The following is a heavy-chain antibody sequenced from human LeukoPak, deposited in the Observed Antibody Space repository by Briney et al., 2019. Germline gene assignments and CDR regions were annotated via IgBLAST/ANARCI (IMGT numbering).Heavy chain of an antibody. V-gene: IGHV3-30-3*01. CDR2: ISYDGSNK. J-gene: IGHJ6*02. D-gene: IGHD6-19*01. CDR1: GFTFSSYA. CDR3: ARVISSGWYDYYYYGMDV. Sequence: GGSLRLSCAASGFTFSSYAMHWVRQAPGKGLEWVAVISYDGSNKYYADSVKGRFTISRDNSKNTLYLQMNSLRAEDTAVYYCARVISSGWYDYYYYGMDVWGQGTTVTVSS.